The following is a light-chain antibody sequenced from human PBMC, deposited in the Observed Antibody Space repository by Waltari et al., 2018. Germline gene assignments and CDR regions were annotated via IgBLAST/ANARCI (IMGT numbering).Light chain of an antibody. CDR3: SSYTSSRTLV. V-gene: IGLV2-14*01. CDR2: EVN. CDR1: RSDVGGFNY. Sequence: QSALTQPASVSEPPGQSITIACTGTRSDVGGFNYVSWYQQHPGKAPKLMIYEVNNRPPGVSKRVSGSKSGNPASLAVSGLQAEDEADYYCSSYTSSRTLVFGGGTKLTVL. J-gene: IGLJ2*01.